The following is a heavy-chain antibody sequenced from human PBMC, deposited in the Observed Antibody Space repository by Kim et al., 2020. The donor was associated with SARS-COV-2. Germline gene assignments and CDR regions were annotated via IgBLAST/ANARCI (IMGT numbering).Heavy chain of an antibody. D-gene: IGHD6-25*01. Sequence: SETLSLTCTVSGGSISSYYWSWIRQPPGKGLEWIGYIYYSGSTNYNPSLKSRVTISVDTSKNQFSLKLSSVTAADTAVYYCATQREYWRNWFDPWGQGTLVTVSS. V-gene: IGHV4-59*01. CDR2: IYYSGST. CDR3: ATQREYWRNWFDP. J-gene: IGHJ5*02. CDR1: GGSISSYY.